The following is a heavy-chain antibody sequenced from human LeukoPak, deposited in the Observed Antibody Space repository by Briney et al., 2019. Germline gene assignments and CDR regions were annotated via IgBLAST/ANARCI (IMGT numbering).Heavy chain of an antibody. V-gene: IGHV3-23*01. Sequence: PGGSLRLSCAASGFTFSSYAMSGVRQAPGKGLEWVSDISGSGGSTYYADSVKGRFTISRDNSKTPLYLQMTSLRAEDTAVYYCAKDPISGSGGYGGYFDYWGQGTLVTVSS. D-gene: IGHD3-22*01. CDR2: ISGSGGST. CDR3: AKDPISGSGGYGGYFDY. J-gene: IGHJ4*02. CDR1: GFTFSSYA.